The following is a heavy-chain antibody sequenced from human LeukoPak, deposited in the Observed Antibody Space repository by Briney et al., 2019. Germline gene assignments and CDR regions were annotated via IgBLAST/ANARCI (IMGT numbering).Heavy chain of an antibody. Sequence: GGSLRLSCASSGFTFDDYAMHWVRQAPGKGLEWVSLISGDGGSTYYADSVKGRFTISRDNSKNSLYLQMNSLRTEDTALYYCAKGYYDSSGYPQEFDIWGQGTMVTVSS. D-gene: IGHD3-22*01. CDR3: AKGYYDSSGYPQEFDI. J-gene: IGHJ3*02. CDR2: ISGDGGST. V-gene: IGHV3-43*02. CDR1: GFTFDDYA.